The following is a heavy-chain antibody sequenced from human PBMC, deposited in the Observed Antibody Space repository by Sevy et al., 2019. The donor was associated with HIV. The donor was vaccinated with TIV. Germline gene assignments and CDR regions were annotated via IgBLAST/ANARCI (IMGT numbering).Heavy chain of an antibody. J-gene: IGHJ4*02. CDR1: GFNLSPYW. CDR3: ASNTYHYDSNTYYPVY. V-gene: IGHV3-7*01. D-gene: IGHD3-22*01. Sequence: GGSLRLPCVASGFNLSPYWMTWVRRAPGKGLEWVANIKQDGNEKDYVDSVKGRFTVSRDNAKNALYLQMYSLRVEDAAVYFCASNTYHYDSNTYYPVYWGQGTRVTVSS. CDR2: IKQDGNEK.